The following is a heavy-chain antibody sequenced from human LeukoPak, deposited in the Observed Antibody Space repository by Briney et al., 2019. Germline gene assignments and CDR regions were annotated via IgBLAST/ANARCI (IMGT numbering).Heavy chain of an antibody. J-gene: IGHJ6*02. CDR2: IRSRANSYVT. Sequence: GGSLRLSCAASGFTFSGSAMHWVRQASGKGLEWVGRIRSRANSYVTAYAAAVTGRFIISRDDSSDTAYLQMNSLTTEDTAVYYCTRHSDAYCSRANCYVDNFYGLDVWGQGARVTVSS. D-gene: IGHD2-2*01. CDR3: TRHSDAYCSRANCYVDNFYGLDV. CDR1: GFTFSGSA. V-gene: IGHV3-73*01.